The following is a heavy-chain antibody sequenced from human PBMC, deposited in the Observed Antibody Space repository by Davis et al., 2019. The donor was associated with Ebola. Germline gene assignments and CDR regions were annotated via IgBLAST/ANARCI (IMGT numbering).Heavy chain of an antibody. Sequence: PGGSLRLSCAASGFIFSTYDINWVRQAPGKGLEWVSHISRSTAYIYYSDSVKGRFTISRDNAENSVFLQMDSLRDEDTAVYFCARGSGCDGDCYPGLDALDVWGQGTKVTVSS. CDR3: ARGSGCDGDCYPGLDALDV. V-gene: IGHV3-21*06. CDR1: GFIFSTYD. J-gene: IGHJ3*01. D-gene: IGHD2-21*02. CDR2: ISRSTAYI.